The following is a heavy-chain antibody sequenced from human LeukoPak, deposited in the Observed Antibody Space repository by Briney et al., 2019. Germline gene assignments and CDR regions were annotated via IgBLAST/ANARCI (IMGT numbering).Heavy chain of an antibody. CDR1: GFTFSSYG. J-gene: IGHJ4*02. CDR3: ARDRGGAYDFWSGYYTGYFDY. CDR2: ISYDGSNK. V-gene: IGHV3-30*03. Sequence: GGSLRLSCAASGFTFSSYGMHWVRQAPGKGLEWVAVISYDGSNKYYADSVKGRFTISRDNAKNSLYLQMNSLRAEDTAVYYCARDRGGAYDFWSGYYTGYFDYWGQGTLVPVSS. D-gene: IGHD3-3*01.